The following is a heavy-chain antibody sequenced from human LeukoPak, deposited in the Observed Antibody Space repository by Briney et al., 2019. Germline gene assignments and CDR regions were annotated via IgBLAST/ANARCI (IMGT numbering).Heavy chain of an antibody. V-gene: IGHV3-15*01. CDR1: GFTFSNAW. CDR3: TTVTRLRWSHADDY. D-gene: IGHD4-23*01. Sequence: GGSLRLSCAASGFTFSNAWMSWVRQAPGKGLERVGRIKSKTDGGTTDYAAPVKGRFTISRDDSKNTLYLQMNSLKTEDTAVYYCTTVTRLRWSHADDYWGQGTLATVSS. J-gene: IGHJ4*02. CDR2: IKSKTDGGTT.